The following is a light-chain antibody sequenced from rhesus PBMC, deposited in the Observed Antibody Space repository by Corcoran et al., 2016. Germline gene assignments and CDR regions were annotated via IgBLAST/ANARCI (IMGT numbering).Light chain of an antibody. CDR3: LQYSSSPYS. CDR1: QSISSW. V-gene: IGKV1-22*01. Sequence: DIQMTQSPSSLSSSVGDTVTITCRASQSISSWLDWYQQKPGNAPKLLDYKASRLQSGVPSRFSGRGSGTDFTLTISSLQPEDFATYYCLQYSSSPYSFGLGTKVEIK. J-gene: IGKJ2*01. CDR2: KAS.